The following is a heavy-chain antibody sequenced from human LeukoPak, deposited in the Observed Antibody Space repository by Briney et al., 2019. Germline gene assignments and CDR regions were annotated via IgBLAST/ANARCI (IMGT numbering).Heavy chain of an antibody. Sequence: GGSLRLSCAASGFTFSSYGMHWVRQTPGKGLEWVAVIWYDGSNKYYADSVKGRFTISRDNSKNTLYLQMNSLRVEDSALYYCARGYYGSGSYYMGNYWGQGTLVTVSS. CDR1: GFTFSSYG. D-gene: IGHD3-10*01. V-gene: IGHV3-33*01. CDR3: ARGYYGSGSYYMGNY. J-gene: IGHJ4*02. CDR2: IWYDGSNK.